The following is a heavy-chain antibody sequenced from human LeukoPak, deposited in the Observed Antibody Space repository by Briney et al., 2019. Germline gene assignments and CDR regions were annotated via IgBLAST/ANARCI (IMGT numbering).Heavy chain of an antibody. J-gene: IGHJ4*02. CDR3: ARALYSSSYRG. V-gene: IGHV1-8*01. D-gene: IGHD6-13*01. CDR1: GYTFTSYD. CDR2: MNPNSGNT. Sequence: GASVKVSCKASGYTFTSYDINWVRQATGQGLEWMGWMNPNSGNTDYAQKFQGRVTMTRDTSISTAYMELSRLRSDDTAVYYCARALYSSSYRGWGQGTLVTVSS.